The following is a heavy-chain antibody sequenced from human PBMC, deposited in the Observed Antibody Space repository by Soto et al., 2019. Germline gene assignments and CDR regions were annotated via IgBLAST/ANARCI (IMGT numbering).Heavy chain of an antibody. Sequence: QVQLQEAGPGLVKPSQTLSLTCTVSGGSISSGGYYWSWIRQHPGTGLEWIGYIYYSGSTYYNPSLKGRVTISVDTSKKQSSRKLSSVTAADTAVYYCARDALDRSLSPDGIDVWGQGTTVTVSS. J-gene: IGHJ6*02. D-gene: IGHD2-15*01. V-gene: IGHV4-31*03. CDR2: IYYSGST. CDR1: GGSISSGGYY. CDR3: ARDALDRSLSPDGIDV.